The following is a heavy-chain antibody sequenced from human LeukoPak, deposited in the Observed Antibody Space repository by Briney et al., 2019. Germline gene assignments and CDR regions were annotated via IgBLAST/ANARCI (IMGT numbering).Heavy chain of an antibody. Sequence: GESLKISCKGSGYSFTSYWIGWVRQMPGKRLEWMGIIYPGDSDTRYSPSFQGQVTISADKSISTAYLQWSSLKASDTAMYYCARHVHYGSGSYSAGDAFDIWGQGTMVTVSS. D-gene: IGHD3-10*01. CDR1: GYSFTSYW. J-gene: IGHJ3*02. CDR3: ARHVHYGSGSYSAGDAFDI. CDR2: IYPGDSDT. V-gene: IGHV5-51*01.